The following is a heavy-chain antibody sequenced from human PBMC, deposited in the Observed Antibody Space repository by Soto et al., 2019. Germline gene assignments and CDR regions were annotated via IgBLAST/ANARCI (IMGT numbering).Heavy chain of an antibody. CDR3: AKGAGSDSGRY. J-gene: IGHJ4*02. V-gene: IGHV3-23*01. CDR1: GFTFSNYD. Sequence: EVQLLESGGDLVQPGGSLRLSCAASGFTFSNYDMNWVRQAPGKGLEWVSAISGSGGNTYYADSVKGRFTISRDNSKNTRYLQMNSLRVDDTAIFYCAKGAGSDSGRYWGQGTLVTVSS. CDR2: ISGSGGNT. D-gene: IGHD3-10*01.